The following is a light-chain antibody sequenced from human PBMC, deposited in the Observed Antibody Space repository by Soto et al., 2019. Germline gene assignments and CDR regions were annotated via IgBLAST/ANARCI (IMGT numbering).Light chain of an antibody. V-gene: IGKV1-8*01. CDR3: QQYYSYPLT. CDR2: AAS. J-gene: IGKJ4*01. CDR1: QGISSY. Sequence: AIRMTQSPSSFSASTGDRVTITCRASQGISSYLAWYQQKPGKAPKLLIYAASTLQSGVPSRFSGSGSGTVFTLTISCLQSEDFATYYCQQYYSYPLTFGGGTKVEIK.